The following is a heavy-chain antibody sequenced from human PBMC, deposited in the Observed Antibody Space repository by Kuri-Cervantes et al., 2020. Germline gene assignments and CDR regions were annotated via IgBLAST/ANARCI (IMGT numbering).Heavy chain of an antibody. D-gene: IGHD2-15*01. CDR3: AKGPVVAATLYYFDY. V-gene: IGHV3-48*01. CDR2: ISSSSSTI. J-gene: IGHJ4*02. CDR1: GFTFSNAW. Sequence: GESLKISCAASGFTFSNAWMSWVRQAPGKGLEWVSYISSSSSTIYYADSVKGRFTISRDNSKNTLYLQMNSLRAEDTAVYYCAKGPVVAATLYYFDYWGQGTLVTVSS.